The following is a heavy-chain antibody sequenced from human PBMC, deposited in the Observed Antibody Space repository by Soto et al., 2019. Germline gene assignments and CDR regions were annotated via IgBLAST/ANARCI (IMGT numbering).Heavy chain of an antibody. CDR3: ATRQGGSYNWFDP. CDR1: GGSISRSSYS. D-gene: IGHD2-15*01. Sequence: SETLSLTCTVSGGSISRSSYSWAWIRQPPGKGLEWIGTLYYSGNTYYNPSLKSRVTISVDTSKNQFSLKLSSVTAADTAVYYCATRQGGSYNWFDPWGQGTLVTVSS. V-gene: IGHV4-39*01. CDR2: LYYSGNT. J-gene: IGHJ5*02.